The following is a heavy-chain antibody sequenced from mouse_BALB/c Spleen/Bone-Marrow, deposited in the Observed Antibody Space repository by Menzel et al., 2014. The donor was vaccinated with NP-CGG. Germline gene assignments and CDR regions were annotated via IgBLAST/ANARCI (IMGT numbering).Heavy chain of an antibody. J-gene: IGHJ2*01. CDR1: GYTFTRFY. CDR3: ARWGYLDY. Sequence: VQLQQPGAEFAKPGASVRLSCKASGYTFTRFYIHCVKQRPGQDLEWIGEIDPSDSYINYNQKFKGKATLTVDKSSSTAYMQLSSLTSEDSALYYCARWGYLDYWGQGTTLTVSS. CDR2: IDPSDSYI. V-gene: IGHV1-69*02. D-gene: IGHD3-1*01.